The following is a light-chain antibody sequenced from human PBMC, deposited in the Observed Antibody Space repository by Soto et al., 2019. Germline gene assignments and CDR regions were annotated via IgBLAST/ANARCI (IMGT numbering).Light chain of an antibody. CDR3: QQYNDWPPRWT. V-gene: IGKV3-15*01. CDR2: GAS. J-gene: IGKJ1*01. CDR1: QNVNAN. Sequence: DIVMTQSPVSLSASPGERATLSCRASQNVNANLAWYQQKPGQAPRLLGHGASSRATGIPARFSGGGSGTEFTLTISSLQSEDFAVYYCQQYNDWPPRWTFGQGTKVEVK.